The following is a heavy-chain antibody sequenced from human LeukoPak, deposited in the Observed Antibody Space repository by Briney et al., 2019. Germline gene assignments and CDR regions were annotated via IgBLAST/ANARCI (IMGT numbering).Heavy chain of an antibody. J-gene: IGHJ4*02. CDR1: GGTFSSYA. Sequence: GASVKVSCKASGGTFSSYAISWVRQAPGQGLEWMGWISAYNGNTNYAQKLQGRVTMTTDTSTSTAYMELRSLRSDDTAVYYCARDPSGSYQGLYFFDYWGQGTLVTVSS. CDR3: ARDPSGSYQGLYFFDY. CDR2: ISAYNGNT. V-gene: IGHV1-18*01. D-gene: IGHD1-26*01.